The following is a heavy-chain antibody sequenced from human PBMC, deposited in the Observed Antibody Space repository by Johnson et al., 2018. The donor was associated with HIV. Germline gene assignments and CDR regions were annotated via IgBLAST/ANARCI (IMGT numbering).Heavy chain of an antibody. V-gene: IGHV3-30*18. D-gene: IGHD2-21*01. J-gene: IGHJ3*02. CDR2: ISYDGGKK. CDR1: GFTFSNYD. Sequence: QMQLVESGGGVVQPGRSLRLSCAASGFTFSNYDMDWVRQAPGKGLEWVVGISYDGGKKYYRDSVKGRFTISRDNSNNTFYLQMNSLSTEDSGVYYCAKAYCPGCDAFEIWGQGTMVTVSS. CDR3: AKAYCPGCDAFEI.